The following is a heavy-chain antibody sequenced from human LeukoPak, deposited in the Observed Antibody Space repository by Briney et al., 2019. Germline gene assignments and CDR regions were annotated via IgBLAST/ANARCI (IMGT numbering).Heavy chain of an antibody. V-gene: IGHV1-18*01. Sequence: ASVKVSCKASGYTFTSYGISWVRQAPGQGLEWMGWISAYNGNTNYAQKLQGRVTMTTDTSTSTAYMELRSLRSDDTAVYYCARESPDIVVVVAATTHFDYWGQGTLVTVSS. J-gene: IGHJ4*02. CDR3: ARESPDIVVVVAATTHFDY. CDR1: GYTFTSYG. D-gene: IGHD2-15*01. CDR2: ISAYNGNT.